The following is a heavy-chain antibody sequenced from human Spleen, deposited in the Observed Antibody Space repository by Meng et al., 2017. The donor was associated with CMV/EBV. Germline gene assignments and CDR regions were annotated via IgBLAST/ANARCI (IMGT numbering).Heavy chain of an antibody. CDR1: GFTFSSYS. CDR3: ARASSTHLCLDV. CDR2: ISTTSTYI. Sequence: GESLKISCAASGFTFSSYSMNWVRQAPGKGLEWVSSISTTSTYIYYADGMKGRFTISRDNAKNSLYLQMNSLRAEDTAIYYCARASSTHLCLDVWGQGTTVTVSS. J-gene: IGHJ6*02. D-gene: IGHD2-2*01. V-gene: IGHV3-21*01.